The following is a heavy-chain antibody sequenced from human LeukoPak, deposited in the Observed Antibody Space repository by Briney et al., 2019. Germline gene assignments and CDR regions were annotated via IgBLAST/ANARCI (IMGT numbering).Heavy chain of an antibody. CDR3: ARVIVPSVWGSYRYIGY. J-gene: IGHJ4*02. Sequence: GASVKVSCKASGYTFTGYYMHWVRQAPGQGLEWMGWINPNSGNTGYAQKFQGRVTMTRNTSISTAYMELSSLRSEDTAVYYCARVIVPSVWGSYRYIGYWGQGTLVTVSS. V-gene: IGHV1-8*02. D-gene: IGHD3-16*02. CDR1: GYTFTGYY. CDR2: INPNSGNT.